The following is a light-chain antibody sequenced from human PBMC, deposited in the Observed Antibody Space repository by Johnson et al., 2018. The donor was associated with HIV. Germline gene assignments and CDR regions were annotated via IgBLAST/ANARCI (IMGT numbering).Light chain of an antibody. Sequence: QPVLTQPPSVSAAPGQKVTISCSGSSSNIGNNYVSWYQQLPGTAPKLLIYDNNKRPSGIPDRFSGSKSGTSATLGITGLQNGDEADYYCGTWDTSLGAQYVFGSGTKVTVL. CDR3: GTWDTSLGAQYV. CDR2: DNN. V-gene: IGLV1-51*01. J-gene: IGLJ1*01. CDR1: SSNIGNNY.